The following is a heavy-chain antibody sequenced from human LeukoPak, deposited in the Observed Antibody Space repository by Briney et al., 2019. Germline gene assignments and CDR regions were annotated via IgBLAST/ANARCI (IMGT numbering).Heavy chain of an antibody. CDR2: ISYDGSNK. V-gene: IGHV3-30-3*01. CDR3: AKDSLPIQGRYYDILTGYTPGDY. CDR1: GFTFSSYA. D-gene: IGHD3-9*01. Sequence: PGGSLRLSCAASGFTFSSYAMHWVRQAPGKGLEWVAVISYDGSNKYYADSVKGRFTISRDNSKNTLYLQMNSLRAEDTAVYYCAKDSLPIQGRYYDILTGYTPGDYWGQGTLVTVSS. J-gene: IGHJ4*02.